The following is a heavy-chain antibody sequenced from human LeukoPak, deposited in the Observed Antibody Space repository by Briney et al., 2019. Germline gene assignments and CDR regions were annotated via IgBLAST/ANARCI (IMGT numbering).Heavy chain of an antibody. D-gene: IGHD3-10*01. V-gene: IGHV1-18*01. CDR3: ARVPKLLWFGELFGPSPNWFDP. CDR2: ISAYNSNT. CDR1: GYTFTSYG. J-gene: IGHJ5*02. Sequence: ASVKVSCKASGYTFTSYGISWVRQAPGQGLEWMGWISAYNSNTNYAQKLQGRVTMTTDTSTSTAYMELRSLRSDDTAVYYCARVPKLLWFGELFGPSPNWFDPWGQGTLVTVSS.